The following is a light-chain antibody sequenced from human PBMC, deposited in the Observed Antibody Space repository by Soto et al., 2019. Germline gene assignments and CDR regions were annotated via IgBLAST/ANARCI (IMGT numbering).Light chain of an antibody. CDR3: LQHNSYPWT. CDR2: AAS. J-gene: IGKJ1*01. CDR1: QGINNY. V-gene: IGKV1-17*03. Sequence: DIQMTQSASAISASVGDRVTITCRASQGINNYLVWFQQKPGKVPKRLIYAASSLQSGVPSRFSGSGSGTEFTLTISSLQPEDSATYYCLQHNSYPWTSGRGTKVEIK.